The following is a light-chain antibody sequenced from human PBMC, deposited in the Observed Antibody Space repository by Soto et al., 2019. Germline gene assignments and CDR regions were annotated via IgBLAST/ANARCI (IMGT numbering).Light chain of an antibody. V-gene: IGLV2-11*01. J-gene: IGLJ2*01. CDR1: SSDVGGYNY. Sequence: QSALTQPRSVSGSPGQSVTISCTGTSSDVGGYNYVSWYQQHPGKAPNLMIFDVSERPSGVPDRFSGSKSGNTASLTISGLQAEDEADYYCCSYAGSSTWLFGGGTKVTVL. CDR3: CSYAGSSTWL. CDR2: DVS.